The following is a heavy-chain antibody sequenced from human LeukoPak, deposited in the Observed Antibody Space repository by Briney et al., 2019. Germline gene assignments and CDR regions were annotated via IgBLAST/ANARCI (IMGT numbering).Heavy chain of an antibody. CDR2: ISSSSSYI. CDR3: AKLDYGAGSFFDY. J-gene: IGHJ4*02. D-gene: IGHD3-10*01. Sequence: GGSLRLSCAASGFTFSSYSMNWVRQAPGKGLEWVSSISSSSSYIYYADSVKGRFTISRDNAKNSLYLQMNSLRAEDTAVCYCAKLDYGAGSFFDYWGQGTLVTVSS. CDR1: GFTFSSYS. V-gene: IGHV3-21*04.